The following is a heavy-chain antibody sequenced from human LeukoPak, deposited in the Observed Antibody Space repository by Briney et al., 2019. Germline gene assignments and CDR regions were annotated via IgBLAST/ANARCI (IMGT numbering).Heavy chain of an antibody. CDR3: AKDGTTTITFDY. CDR2: ISGSGGST. D-gene: IGHD1-1*01. V-gene: IGHV3-23*01. Sequence: GGSLRLSCAASGFTFSSYAMSWVRQAPGKGLEWVSVISGSGGSTYYRDSVKGRFTISRDNSKNTLYLQMNSLRAEDTAVYYCAKDGTTTITFDYWGQGTLVTVSP. J-gene: IGHJ4*02. CDR1: GFTFSSYA.